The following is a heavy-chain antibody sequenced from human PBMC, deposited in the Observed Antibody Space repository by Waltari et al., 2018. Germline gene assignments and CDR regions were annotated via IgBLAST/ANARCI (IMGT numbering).Heavy chain of an antibody. J-gene: IGHJ4*02. D-gene: IGHD5-12*01. CDR1: GFAFSDSY. CDR3: ARGRAVATTDFDY. V-gene: IGHV3-11*04. Sequence: QEQLVESGGGLVKPGGSLRLSCAASGFAFSDSYRHWIRQAPGKGLEWVSYITASGSSTYYADSVKGRFTISRDNAQNSLYLQMNTLRAEDTAVYYCARGRAVATTDFDYWGQGTLVTVSS. CDR2: ITASGSST.